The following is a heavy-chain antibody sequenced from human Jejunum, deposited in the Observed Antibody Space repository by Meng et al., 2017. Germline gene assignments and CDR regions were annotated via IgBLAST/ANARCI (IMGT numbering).Heavy chain of an antibody. J-gene: IGHJ4*02. Sequence: ASVKVSCKASGYTFTNYGISWVRQAPGQGLEWMGWISGYNGNTNYAQSLQGRATMTTDTSTSTAYLELRSLRSDDTAMYYCARSTYYGSESHKNFDFWGQGTLVNVSS. CDR2: ISGYNGNT. V-gene: IGHV1-18*01. D-gene: IGHD3-10*01. CDR1: GYTFTNYG. CDR3: ARSTYYGSESHKNFDF.